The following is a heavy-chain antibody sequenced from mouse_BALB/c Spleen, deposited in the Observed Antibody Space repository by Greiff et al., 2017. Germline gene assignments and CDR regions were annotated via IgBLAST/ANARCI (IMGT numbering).Heavy chain of an antibody. D-gene: IGHD2-1*01. CDR2: ISSGSSTI. CDR3: ARGDGNYPYAMDY. V-gene: IGHV5-17*02. Sequence: EVKVVDSGGGLVQPGGSRKLSCAASGFTFSSFGMDWVRQAPEKGLEWVAYISSGSSTIYYADTVKGRFTISRDNPKNTLFLQMTSLRSEDTAMYYCARGDGNYPYAMDYWGQGTSVTVSS. CDR1: GFTFSSFG. J-gene: IGHJ4*01.